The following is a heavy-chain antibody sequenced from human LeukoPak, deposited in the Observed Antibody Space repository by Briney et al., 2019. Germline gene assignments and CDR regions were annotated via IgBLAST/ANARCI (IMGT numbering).Heavy chain of an antibody. V-gene: IGHV4-61*02. CDR1: GGSISSSSYY. D-gene: IGHD3-22*01. CDR2: IYSSGST. Sequence: MTSETLSLTCTVSGGSISSSSYYWNWIRQPAGKGLEWIGRIYSSGSTNYNPSLKSRVTMSVDTSKNHFSLKLSSVTAADTAVYYCARSFDSSGYYYDYWGQGTLVTVSS. CDR3: ARSFDSSGYYYDY. J-gene: IGHJ4*02.